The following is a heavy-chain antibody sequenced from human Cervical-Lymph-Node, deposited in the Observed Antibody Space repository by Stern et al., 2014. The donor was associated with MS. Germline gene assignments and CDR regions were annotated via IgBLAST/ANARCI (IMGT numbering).Heavy chain of an antibody. J-gene: IGHJ4*02. CDR2: IIPIFGTT. CDR3: GRGRPATDY. CDR1: GGTFSSYV. V-gene: IGHV1-69*06. Sequence: MQLVESGAEVKKPGSSVKVSCKASGGTFSSYVISWVRQAPGQGLEWMGGIIPIFGTTNYSQKFQGRVTFTAQKPAGTVYRERKSLRSEDRAVYYWGRGRPATDYWGQGTLVTVSS.